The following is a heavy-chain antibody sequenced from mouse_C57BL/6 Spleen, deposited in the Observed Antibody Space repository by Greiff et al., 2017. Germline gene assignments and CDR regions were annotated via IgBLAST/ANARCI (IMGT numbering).Heavy chain of an antibody. J-gene: IGHJ3*01. CDR2: INPSTGGT. CDR1: GYSFTGYY. Sequence: VQLQQSGPELVKPGASVKISCKASGYSFTGYYMNWVKQSPEKSLEWIGEINPSTGGTTYNQKFKAKATLTVDKSSSTAYMQLKSLTSEDSAVXYCAKKELRNWFAYWGQGTLVTVSA. D-gene: IGHD2-4*01. V-gene: IGHV1-42*01. CDR3: AKKELRNWFAY.